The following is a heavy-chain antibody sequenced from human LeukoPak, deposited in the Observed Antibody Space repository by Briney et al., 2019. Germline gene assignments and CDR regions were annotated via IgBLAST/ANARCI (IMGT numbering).Heavy chain of an antibody. CDR3: AKDAEWELTKGGYYFDY. J-gene: IGHJ4*02. D-gene: IGHD1-26*01. CDR1: GLTFSSYG. V-gene: IGHV3-30*02. CDR2: IRYDGSNK. Sequence: GGSLRLSCAASGLTFSSYGMHWVRQAPGKGLEWVAFIRYDGSNKYYADSVKGRFTISRDNSKNTLYLQMNSLRAEDTAVYYCAKDAEWELTKGGYYFDYWGQGTLVTVSS.